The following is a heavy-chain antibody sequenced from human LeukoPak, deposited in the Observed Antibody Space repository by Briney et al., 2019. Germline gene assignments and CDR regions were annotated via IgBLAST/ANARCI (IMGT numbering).Heavy chain of an antibody. D-gene: IGHD3-10*01. CDR2: INPNSGGT. CDR3: ARDRKVRALPLDY. J-gene: IGHJ4*02. V-gene: IGHV1-2*02. CDR1: GYTFTSYG. Sequence: ASVKVSRKASGYTFTSYGISWVRQAPGQGLEWMGWINPNSGGTNYAQKFQGRVTMTRDTSISTAYMELSRLRSDNTAVYYCARDRKVRALPLDYWGQGTLVTVSS.